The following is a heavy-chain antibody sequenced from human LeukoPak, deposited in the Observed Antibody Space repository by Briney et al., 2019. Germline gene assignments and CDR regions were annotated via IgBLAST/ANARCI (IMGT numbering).Heavy chain of an antibody. CDR3: ARLRGYSYGSFDY. CDR1: GGSISSYY. V-gene: IGHV4-59*01. CDR2: IYYSGST. Sequence: SETLSLTCTVSGGSISSYYWSWIRQPPGKGLEWIGYIYYSGSTNYNPSLKSRVTISVDTSKNQFSLKLSSVTAADTAVYYCARLRGYSYGSFDYWGQGTLVTVPS. J-gene: IGHJ4*02. D-gene: IGHD5-18*01.